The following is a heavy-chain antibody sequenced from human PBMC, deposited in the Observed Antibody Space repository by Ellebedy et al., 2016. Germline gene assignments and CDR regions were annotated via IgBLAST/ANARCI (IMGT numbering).Heavy chain of an antibody. CDR1: GFTFSSHW. CDR3: ARDYDFWTGRLDY. D-gene: IGHD3-3*01. CDR2: INTDGIST. J-gene: IGHJ4*02. V-gene: IGHV3-74*01. Sequence: GESLKISCAASGFTFSSHWMHWVRQAPGMGLVWVSRINTDGISTSFADSVKGQFTISRDNAKSTLYLQMNSLRAEDTGVYYCARDYDFWTGRLDYWGQGTLVTVSS.